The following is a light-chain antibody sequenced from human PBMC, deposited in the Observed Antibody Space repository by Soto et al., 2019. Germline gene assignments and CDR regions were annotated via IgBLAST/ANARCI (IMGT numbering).Light chain of an antibody. CDR2: EVS. CDR3: SSYTTIKTVV. Sequence: QSALTQPAAVSGSPGHSITISCTGTSSDIGTYKYVSWFKHHPGKAPKLIIFEVSNRPSGISDRFSGFKSANTAYLTISGVQPEDEADYHCSSYTTIKTVVFGGGTKVTVL. CDR1: SSDIGTYKY. V-gene: IGLV2-14*01. J-gene: IGLJ2*01.